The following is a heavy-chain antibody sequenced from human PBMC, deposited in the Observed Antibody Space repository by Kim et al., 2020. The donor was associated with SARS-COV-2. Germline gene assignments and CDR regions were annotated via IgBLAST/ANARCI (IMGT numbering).Heavy chain of an antibody. V-gene: IGHV1-69*13. Sequence: SVKVSCKASGGTFSSYAISWVRQAPGQGLEWMGGIIPIFGTANYAQKFQGRVTITADESTSTAYMELSSLRSEDTAVYYCAFGEGFGEPYSPEYFQHWGQGTLVTVSS. CDR3: AFGEGFGEPYSPEYFQH. D-gene: IGHD3-10*01. CDR1: GGTFSSYA. J-gene: IGHJ1*01. CDR2: IIPIFGTA.